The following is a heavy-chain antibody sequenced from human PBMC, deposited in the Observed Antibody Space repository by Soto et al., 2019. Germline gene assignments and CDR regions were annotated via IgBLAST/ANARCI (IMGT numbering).Heavy chain of an antibody. V-gene: IGHV4-39*07. Sequence: SETLSLTCSVSGGAINSDYYYWGWVRQPPGKGLEWIGYMYSSGSTYSNPSLKSRVTMSVDTSKNQFSLKLSSVTAADTAVYYCARARYCTNGVCYHRYYYYGMDVWGQGTTVTVSS. CDR1: GGAINSDYYY. CDR2: MYSSGST. D-gene: IGHD2-8*01. J-gene: IGHJ6*02. CDR3: ARARYCTNGVCYHRYYYYGMDV.